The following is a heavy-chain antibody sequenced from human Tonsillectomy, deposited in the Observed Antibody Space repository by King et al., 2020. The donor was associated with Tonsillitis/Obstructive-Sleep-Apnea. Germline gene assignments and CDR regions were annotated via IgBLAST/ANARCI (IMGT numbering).Heavy chain of an antibody. CDR1: GFTFSRNW. D-gene: IGHD3-16*01. J-gene: IGHJ4*02. V-gene: IGHV3-7*01. CDR2: IKEDGSQK. CDR3: AIDWGI. Sequence: VQLVESGGGLVQPGGSLRLSCAASGFTFSRNWTHWVRQAPGKALEWVANIKEDGSQKYYVDSVRGRFTISRDIARNSLYLQMNSLRAEDTAVYYCAIDWGIWGQGTLVTVSS.